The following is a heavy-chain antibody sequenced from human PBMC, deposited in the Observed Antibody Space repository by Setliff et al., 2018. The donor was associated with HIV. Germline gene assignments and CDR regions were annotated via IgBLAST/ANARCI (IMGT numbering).Heavy chain of an antibody. J-gene: IGHJ6*03. CDR1: GGSLDSGNYY. D-gene: IGHD6-19*01. CDR2: VSPSGST. CDR3: ARSNSGSGTGSGYYFHTGV. V-gene: IGHV4-61*02. Sequence: SETLSLTCTVSGGSLDSGNYYWSWIRQPAGKGLEWIGRVSPSGSTNYSPSLKSRVTISIDTSKQFSLNVRSLTAADTAVYYCARSNSGSGTGSGYYFHTGVWGKGTTVTVSS.